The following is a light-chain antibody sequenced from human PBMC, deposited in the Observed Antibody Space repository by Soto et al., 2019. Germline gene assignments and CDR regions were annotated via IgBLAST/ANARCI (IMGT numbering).Light chain of an antibody. CDR2: GAS. Sequence: EIVMTQSPATLSVSPGERATLSCRASQSVSVNLAWYQQKPGQAPRLLIYGASTRATGIPARFSGSGSGTEFTLIISSLQSEDFAVYYCQQYHDWGEFGQGTKVEIK. CDR1: QSVSVN. CDR3: QQYHDWGE. V-gene: IGKV3-15*01. J-gene: IGKJ1*01.